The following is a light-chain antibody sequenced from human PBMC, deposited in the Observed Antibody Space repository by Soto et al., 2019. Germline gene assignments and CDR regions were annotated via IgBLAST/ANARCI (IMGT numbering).Light chain of an antibody. Sequence: TLSLSPGERATLSCRASQSVSSYLARYQQKPGQAPRLLIYDASNRATGIPARFSGSGSGTDFTLTISSLEPEDFAVYYCQQRSNWPPVTFGGGTKVDIK. CDR2: DAS. CDR3: QQRSNWPPVT. CDR1: QSVSSY. V-gene: IGKV3-11*01. J-gene: IGKJ4*01.